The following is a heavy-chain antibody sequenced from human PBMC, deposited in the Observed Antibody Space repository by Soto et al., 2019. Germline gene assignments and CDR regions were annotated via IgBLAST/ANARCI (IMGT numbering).Heavy chain of an antibody. Sequence: QVQLVQSGAEVKKPGSSVKLSCKASGGSFSTYGIKWVRLAPGQGLEWMGGIIPKFGTTNYAQKFRGRVTITADESTNTAYMELNYLRSEDTAVYFCARELDPYYGGNSLSLDYWGQGTLVPVSS. CDR2: IIPKFGTT. V-gene: IGHV1-69*13. CDR3: ARELDPYYGGNSLSLDY. J-gene: IGHJ4*02. D-gene: IGHD4-17*01. CDR1: GGSFSTYG.